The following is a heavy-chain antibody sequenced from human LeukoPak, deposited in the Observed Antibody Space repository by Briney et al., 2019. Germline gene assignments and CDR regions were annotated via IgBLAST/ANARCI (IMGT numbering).Heavy chain of an antibody. CDR2: ISWNSGSI. Sequence: GGSLRLSCAASGFTFSTSGMNWVRQAPGKGLEWVSGISWNSGSIGYADSVKGRFTISRDNAKNSLYLQMNSLRAEDTALYYCAKDISGDDSSGYYSLFDYWGQGTLVTVSS. D-gene: IGHD3-22*01. CDR3: AKDISGDDSSGYYSLFDY. CDR1: GFTFSTSG. J-gene: IGHJ4*02. V-gene: IGHV3-9*01.